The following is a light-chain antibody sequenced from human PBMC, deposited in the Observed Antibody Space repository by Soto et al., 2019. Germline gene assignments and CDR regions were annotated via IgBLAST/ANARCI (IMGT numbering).Light chain of an antibody. V-gene: IGKV3-20*01. CDR3: QQYGSSPRT. Sequence: ETVLTQSPCTVSLCPGERATLSCRASQSVSTSQLAWYQQKPGQAPRLLIFGASSRATGIPDRFRGSGSGTDFTLTISRLEPEDFAVYYCQQYGSSPRTFGQGTKVDIK. CDR1: QSVSTSQ. CDR2: GAS. J-gene: IGKJ1*01.